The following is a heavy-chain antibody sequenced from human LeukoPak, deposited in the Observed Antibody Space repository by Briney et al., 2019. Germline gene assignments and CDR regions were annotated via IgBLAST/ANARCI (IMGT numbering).Heavy chain of an antibody. V-gene: IGHV3-33*01. J-gene: IGHJ4*02. Sequence: GGSLRLSCAASGFTFSSYGMHWVRQAPGKGLEWVAVIWYDGSNKYYADSVKGRFIISRDNSKNTLYLQMNSLRAEDTAVYYCARGRSYYDSSGYYLIDYWGQGTLVTVSS. D-gene: IGHD3-22*01. CDR2: IWYDGSNK. CDR3: ARGRSYYDSSGYYLIDY. CDR1: GFTFSSYG.